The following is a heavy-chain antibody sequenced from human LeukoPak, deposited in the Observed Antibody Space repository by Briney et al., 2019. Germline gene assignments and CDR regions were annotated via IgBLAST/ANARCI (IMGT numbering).Heavy chain of an antibody. J-gene: IGHJ6*02. Sequence: SETLSLTCAVYGGSFSGYYWSWIRQPPGKGLEWIGEINHSGSTNYNPSLKSRVTISVDTSKNQFSLKLSSVTAADTAVYYCAKEGLELPDYYYGMDVWGQGTTVTVSS. CDR2: INHSGST. V-gene: IGHV4-34*01. CDR3: AKEGLELPDYYYGMDV. CDR1: GGSFSGYY. D-gene: IGHD1-7*01.